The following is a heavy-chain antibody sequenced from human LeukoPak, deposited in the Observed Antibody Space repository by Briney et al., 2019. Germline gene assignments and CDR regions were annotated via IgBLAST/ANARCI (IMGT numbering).Heavy chain of an antibody. CDR3: ARITFVVEGYGMDV. D-gene: IGHD2-21*01. CDR1: GGSISNTNYY. Sequence: SETLSLTCTVSGGSISNTNYYWGWIRQPPGKGLEWIGSIYYSGSAYYNPSLRSRVTISVDTPKNQFSLSLSSVTAADTAVYYCARITFVVEGYGMDVWGQGTTVTVSS. V-gene: IGHV4-39*07. J-gene: IGHJ6*02. CDR2: IYYSGSA.